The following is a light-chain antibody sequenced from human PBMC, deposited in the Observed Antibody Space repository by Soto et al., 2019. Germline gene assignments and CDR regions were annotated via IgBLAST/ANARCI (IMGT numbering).Light chain of an antibody. J-gene: IGLJ1*01. CDR3: ATWDGGLTPQGV. V-gene: IGLV1-51*01. CDR1: TSNIGKYY. CDR2: DNN. Sequence: QSVLSQPPSVSAAPGQRVTISCSGSTSNIGKYYVSWYQQVPGTAPRLLIYDNNQRPSGIPDRFSGSKSGTSATLAITGLQTGDEADYDCATWDGGLTPQGVFGTGTKLAVL.